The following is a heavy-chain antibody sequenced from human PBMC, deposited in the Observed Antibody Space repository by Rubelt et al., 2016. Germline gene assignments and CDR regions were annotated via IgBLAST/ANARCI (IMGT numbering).Heavy chain of an antibody. CDR2: IKSKTDGGTT. V-gene: IGHV3-15*01. D-gene: IGHD1-26*01. CDR1: GGSISGGSYH. J-gene: IGHJ4*02. Sequence: LQLQESGPGLVKPSETLSLTCSVTGGSISGGSYHWGWIRQPPGKGLEWVGRIKSKTDGGTTDYDAPVKGRFTISRDDSKNTRDLQMNSLKTEDTAVYYCTTDELIVGATFDYWGQGTLVTVSS. CDR3: TTDELIVGATFDY.